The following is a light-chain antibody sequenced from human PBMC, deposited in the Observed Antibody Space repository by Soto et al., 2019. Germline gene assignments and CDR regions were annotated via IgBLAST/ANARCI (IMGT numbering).Light chain of an antibody. Sequence: QSVLTQPASVSGSPGQSIAISCTGTSSDIVAYDYVSWYQQHPDKAPKLMIYEVSNRPSGVSNRFSGSKSVNTATLTISGLQAEDEADYYCSSHTSSNTRIFGTGTKVTVL. CDR1: SSDIVAYDY. V-gene: IGLV2-14*03. CDR3: SSHTSSNTRI. CDR2: EVS. J-gene: IGLJ1*01.